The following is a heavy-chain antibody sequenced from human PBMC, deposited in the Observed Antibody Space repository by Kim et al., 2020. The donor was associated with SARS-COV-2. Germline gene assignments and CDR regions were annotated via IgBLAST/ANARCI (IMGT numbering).Heavy chain of an antibody. CDR1: GGSISSYY. Sequence: SETLSLTCTVSGGSISSYYWSWIRQPPGKGLEWIGYIYYSGSTNYNPSLKSRVTISVDTSKNQFSLKLSSVTAADTAVYYCARGMPTTLYYYGMDVWGQGTTVTVSS. CDR3: ARGMPTTLYYYGMDV. J-gene: IGHJ6*02. V-gene: IGHV4-59*08. CDR2: IYYSGST. D-gene: IGHD1-1*01.